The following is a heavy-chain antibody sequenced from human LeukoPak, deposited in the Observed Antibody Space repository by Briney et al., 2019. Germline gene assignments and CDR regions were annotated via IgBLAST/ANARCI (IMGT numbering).Heavy chain of an antibody. CDR1: GFTFSSYA. CDR2: ISGSGGST. V-gene: IGHV3-23*01. J-gene: IGHJ4*02. CDR3: AKDLYYYDSSGYYRPPFDY. D-gene: IGHD3-22*01. Sequence: PGGSLRLSCAASGFTFSSYAMSWVRQAPGKGLEWVSAISGSGGSTYYADSVKGRFTISRDNSKNTLYLQMNSLRAEDTAVYYCAKDLYYYDSSGYYRPPFDYWGQGTVVTVSS.